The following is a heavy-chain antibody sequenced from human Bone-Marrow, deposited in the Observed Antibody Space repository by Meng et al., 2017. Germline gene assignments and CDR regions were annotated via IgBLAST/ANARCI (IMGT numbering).Heavy chain of an antibody. Sequence: LSLTCAASGFTFSSYALSWVRQAPGKGLEWVSVISNNADRTYYGDSVKGRFTISRDNSKNMVYLQMNSLRAEDTAVYYCALNWNCDRWGQGTLVTVSS. CDR2: ISNNADRT. J-gene: IGHJ5*02. CDR1: GFTFSSYA. D-gene: IGHD1-1*01. CDR3: ALNWNCDR. V-gene: IGHV3-23*01.